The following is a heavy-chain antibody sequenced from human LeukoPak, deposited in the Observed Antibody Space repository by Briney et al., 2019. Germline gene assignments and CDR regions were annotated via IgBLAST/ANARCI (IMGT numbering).Heavy chain of an antibody. V-gene: IGHV4-39*07. CDR1: GFTVSSNY. D-gene: IGHD6-13*01. CDR2: IYYSGST. CDR3: ARDRVYSSSWYFLYNWFDP. Sequence: GSLRLSCAASGFTVSSNYMSWVRQPPGKGLEWIGSIYYSGSTYYNPSLKSRVTISVDTSKNQFSLKLSSVTAADTAVYYCARDRVYSSSWYFLYNWFDPWGQGTLVTVSS. J-gene: IGHJ5*02.